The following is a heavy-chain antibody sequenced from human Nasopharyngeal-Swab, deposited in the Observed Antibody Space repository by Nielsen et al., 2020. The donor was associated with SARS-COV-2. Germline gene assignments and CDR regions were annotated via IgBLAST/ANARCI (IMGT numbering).Heavy chain of an antibody. J-gene: IGHJ3*02. CDR2: IYYIGST. CDR3: ARDPVRDGYNYDAFDI. Sequence: SETLSLTCTVSGGSISSDYWSWIRQPPGKGLEWIGYIYYIGSTNYNPPLNSRVTMSVDTSKNQFSLKLSSVTAADTAVYYCARDPVRDGYNYDAFDIWGQGTMVTVSS. D-gene: IGHD5-24*01. CDR1: GGSISSDY. V-gene: IGHV4-59*12.